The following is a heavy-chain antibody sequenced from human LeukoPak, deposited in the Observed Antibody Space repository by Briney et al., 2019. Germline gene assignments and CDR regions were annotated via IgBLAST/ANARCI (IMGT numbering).Heavy chain of an antibody. Sequence: ASLKVSCKASGYTFTSYAMNWVRQAPGQGLEWMGWINTNTGNPTYAQGFTGRFVFSLDTSVSTAYLQISSLKAEDTAVYYCARVPMVRGVMRGWFDPWGQGTLVTVSS. D-gene: IGHD3-10*01. V-gene: IGHV7-4-1*02. CDR3: ARVPMVRGVMRGWFDP. CDR1: GYTFTSYA. CDR2: INTNTGNP. J-gene: IGHJ5*02.